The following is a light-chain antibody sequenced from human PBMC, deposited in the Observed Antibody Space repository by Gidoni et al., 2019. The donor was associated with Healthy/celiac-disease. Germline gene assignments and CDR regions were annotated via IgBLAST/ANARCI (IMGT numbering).Light chain of an antibody. CDR2: AAS. J-gene: IGKJ1*01. Sequence: VIWMTQSPSLLSASPGDRVTISCRMSQSISSYLAWYQQKPGKAPELLIYAASTLQSGVPSRFSGSGSGTDFTLTISCLQSEDFATYYCQQYYSFPPTFGQGTKVEIK. V-gene: IGKV1D-8*01. CDR1: QSISSY. CDR3: QQYYSFPPT.